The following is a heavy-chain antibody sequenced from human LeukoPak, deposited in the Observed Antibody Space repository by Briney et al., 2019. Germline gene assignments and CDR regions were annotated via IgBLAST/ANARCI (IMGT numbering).Heavy chain of an antibody. V-gene: IGHV3-23*01. CDR3: VKSGSGSYYNPDFDY. J-gene: IGHJ4*02. Sequence: PGGSLRLSCAASGFTFSSYAVSWLRQTPGKGLEGVPSISYSGGSTHYADSVKGRFTMSRDNSKNTLYLQMHSLRAEGTAVYYCVKSGSGSYYNPDFDYWGQGTLVTVSS. D-gene: IGHD3-10*01. CDR2: ISYSGGST. CDR1: GFTFSSYA.